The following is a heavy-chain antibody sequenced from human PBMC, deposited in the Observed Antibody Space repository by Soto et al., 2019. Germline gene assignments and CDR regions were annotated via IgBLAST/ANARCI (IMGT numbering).Heavy chain of an antibody. J-gene: IGHJ4*02. CDR1: GDSISRTRYY. D-gene: IGHD3-22*01. V-gene: IGHV4-39*01. CDR3: ARRGNNGGYLRSYDY. CDR2: IYFDGAA. Sequence: SETLSLTCTVSGDSISRTRYYCVWISQTPGRGLEWIGSIYFDGAAFYNPSLKSRVTLSVDTSRNQFSLNVNSVTAADTAIYYCARRGNNGGYLRSYDYWGQGSLVTVSS.